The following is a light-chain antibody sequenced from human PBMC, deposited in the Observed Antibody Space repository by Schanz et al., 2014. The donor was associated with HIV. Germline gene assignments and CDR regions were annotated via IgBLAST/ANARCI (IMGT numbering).Light chain of an antibody. J-gene: IGLJ3*02. V-gene: IGLV1-40*01. CDR2: GNS. CDR1: SSNIGAGYD. CDR3: TTWDDSLNGWV. Sequence: QSVLTQPPSVSGAPGQTVTISCTGSSSNIGAGYDVHWYQQLPGTAPKLLIYGNSNRPSGVPDRFSGSKSGTSASLAISGLQSEDEADYYCTTWDDSLNGWVFGGGTKVTVL.